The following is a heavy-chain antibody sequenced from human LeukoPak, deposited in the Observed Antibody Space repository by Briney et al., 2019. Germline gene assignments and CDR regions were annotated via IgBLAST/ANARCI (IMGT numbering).Heavy chain of an antibody. J-gene: IGHJ4*02. V-gene: IGHV1-69-2*01. D-gene: IGHD2-2*01. CDR3: ATLTIPPFDY. CDR2: VDPEDGAT. Sequence: TFTDYYMHXVQQAPGKGLEWMGLVDPEDGATIYAENFQGRVTITADTSTDTAYMELSSLRSEDTAVYYCATLTIPPFDYWGQGTLVTVSS. CDR1: TFTDYY.